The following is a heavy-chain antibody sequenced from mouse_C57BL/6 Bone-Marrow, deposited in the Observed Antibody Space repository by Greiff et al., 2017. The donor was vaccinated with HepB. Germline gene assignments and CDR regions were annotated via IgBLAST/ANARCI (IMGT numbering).Heavy chain of an antibody. CDR3: ARSSLWYFDV. J-gene: IGHJ1*03. V-gene: IGHV1-63*01. Sequence: QVQLKQSGAELVRPGTSVKMSCKASGYTFTNYWIGWAKQRPGHGLEWIGDIYPGGGYTNYNEKFKGKATLTADKSSSTAYMQFSSLTSEDSAIYYCARSSLWYFDVWGTGTTVTVSS. CDR1: GYTFTNYW. CDR2: IYPGGGYT. D-gene: IGHD6-1*01.